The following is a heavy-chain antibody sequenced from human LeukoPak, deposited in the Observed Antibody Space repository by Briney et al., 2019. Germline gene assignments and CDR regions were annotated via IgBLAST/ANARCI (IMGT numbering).Heavy chain of an antibody. D-gene: IGHD6-13*01. J-gene: IGHJ4*02. V-gene: IGHV5-51*01. CDR3: ARLSEELEAHFDF. CDR1: GYSFTDSW. CDR2: IYPGDSDT. Sequence: GESLKISCKGSGYSFTDSWIGWVRQMPGKGLEWMGIIYPGDSDTRYSPSFQGHVTISADKSIWTAYLQWSSLKASDTAMYYCARLSEELEAHFDFWGQGTPVTVSS.